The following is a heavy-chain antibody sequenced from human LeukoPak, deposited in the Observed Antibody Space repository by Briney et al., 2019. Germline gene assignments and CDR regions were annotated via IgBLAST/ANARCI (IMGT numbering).Heavy chain of an antibody. CDR3: AKDRHGDYASDY. J-gene: IGHJ4*02. CDR1: GFTFSSYA. CDR2: ISGSGGST. V-gene: IGHV3-23*01. D-gene: IGHD4-17*01. Sequence: PGGSLRLSCAASGFTFSSYAMSWVRQAPGKGLEWVSAISGSGGSTYYADSVKGRFTISRDNSKNTLYLQMNSLKIEDTAVYHCAKDRHGDYASDYWGQGTLVIVSS.